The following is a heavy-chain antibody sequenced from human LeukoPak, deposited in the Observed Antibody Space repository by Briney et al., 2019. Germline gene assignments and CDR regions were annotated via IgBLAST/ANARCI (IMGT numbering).Heavy chain of an antibody. Sequence: SETLSLTCTVSGGSTSSNTYFWAWIRQPPGKGLEWIGTIYYSGSTYYNPSLNSRVTISVDTSKNQFSLKVTSVTAADTAVYYCARLAYCSGGSCHHDYWGQGTLVTVSS. J-gene: IGHJ4*02. V-gene: IGHV4-39*01. CDR1: GGSTSSNTYF. CDR2: IYYSGST. CDR3: ARLAYCSGGSCHHDY. D-gene: IGHD2-15*01.